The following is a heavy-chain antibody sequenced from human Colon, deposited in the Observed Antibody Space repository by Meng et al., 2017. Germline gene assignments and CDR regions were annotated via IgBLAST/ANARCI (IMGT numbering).Heavy chain of an antibody. J-gene: IGHJ5*02. CDR3: ARGLDLTVAGSWFDP. CDR1: GYTFTSFG. Sequence: ASVKVSCKASGYTFTSFGISWVRQAPGQGLEWMGWISAYNGDTKYAQKVQGRVTMTTDTSTSTAYMELRSLRSDDTAVYYCARGLDLTVAGSWFDPWGQGTLVTVSS. CDR2: ISAYNGDT. V-gene: IGHV1-18*01. D-gene: IGHD6-19*01.